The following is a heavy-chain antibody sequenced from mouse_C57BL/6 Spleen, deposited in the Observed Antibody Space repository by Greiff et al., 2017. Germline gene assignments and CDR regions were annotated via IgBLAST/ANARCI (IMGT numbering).Heavy chain of an antibody. CDR2: LLPGRGCT. CDR3: ARKLKYGRSPDYYAMDY. CDR1: GYTFTGYW. Sequence: QVQLKQPGAELMKPGASVKLSCKATGYTFTGYWIEWVKQRPGHGLEWIGELLPGRGCTNYNEKFKGKDTFTADPSSNTAYMQLSCLTTEESAIYYCARKLKYGRSPDYYAMDYWGQGTSVTVSS. V-gene: IGHV1-9*01. J-gene: IGHJ4*01. D-gene: IGHD1-1*01.